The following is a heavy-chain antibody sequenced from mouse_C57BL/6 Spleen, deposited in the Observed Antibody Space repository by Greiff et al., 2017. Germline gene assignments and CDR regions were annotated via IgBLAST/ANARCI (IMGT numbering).Heavy chain of an antibody. Sequence: EVHLVESGPGLVKPSQSLSLTCSVTGYSITSGYYWNWIRQFPGNKLEWMGYISSDGSNNYNPSLKNRISITRDTSENQLFLKLNSVTTEDTATYYCANQLTPNWGQGTTLTVSS. V-gene: IGHV3-6*01. CDR3: ANQLTPN. D-gene: IGHD1-3*01. CDR2: ISSDGSN. J-gene: IGHJ2*01. CDR1: GYSITSGYY.